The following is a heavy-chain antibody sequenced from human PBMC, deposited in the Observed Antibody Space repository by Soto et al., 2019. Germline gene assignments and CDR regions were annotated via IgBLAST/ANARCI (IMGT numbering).Heavy chain of an antibody. J-gene: IGHJ6*02. V-gene: IGHV3-30-3*01. CDR3: ARERYSSGWYPAEYYYYYGMDV. CDR1: GFTFSSYA. Sequence: QVQLVESGGGVVQPGRSLRLSCAASGFTFSSYAMHWVRQAPGKGLEWVAVISYDGSNKYYADSVKGLFTISRDNSKNTLYLQMNSLRAEDTAVYYCARERYSSGWYPAEYYYYYGMDVWGQGTTVTVSS. D-gene: IGHD6-19*01. CDR2: ISYDGSNK.